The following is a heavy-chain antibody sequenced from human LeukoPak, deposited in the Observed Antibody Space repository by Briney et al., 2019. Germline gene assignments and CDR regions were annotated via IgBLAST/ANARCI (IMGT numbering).Heavy chain of an antibody. J-gene: IGHJ3*02. CDR1: GGSISTYY. CDR2: IYYSGST. Sequence: PSETLSLTCTVSGGSISTYYWSWIRQPPGKGLEWIGYIYYSGSTNYNPSLKSRVTISVGTSKNQFSLKLSSVTAADTAVYYCARRRGAYVGDGFDIWGQGTMVTVSS. D-gene: IGHD1-26*01. CDR3: ARRRGAYVGDGFDI. V-gene: IGHV4-59*08.